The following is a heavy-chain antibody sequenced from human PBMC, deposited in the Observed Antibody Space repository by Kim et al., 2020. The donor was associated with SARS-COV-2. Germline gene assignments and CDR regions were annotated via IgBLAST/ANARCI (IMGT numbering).Heavy chain of an antibody. D-gene: IGHD2-15*01. Sequence: ASVKGSCKASGGTFSSYAISWVRQAPGQWLEWMGGIIPIFGTANYAQKVQGRVTITADESTSTAYMELSSLRSEDTAVYYCAVRGAHLGYCRGGSCSDDPHVYSYGMDVWGQGTTVTVSS. V-gene: IGHV1-69*13. CDR3: AVRGAHLGYCRGGSCSDDPHVYSYGMDV. J-gene: IGHJ6*02. CDR2: IIPIFGTA. CDR1: GGTFSSYA.